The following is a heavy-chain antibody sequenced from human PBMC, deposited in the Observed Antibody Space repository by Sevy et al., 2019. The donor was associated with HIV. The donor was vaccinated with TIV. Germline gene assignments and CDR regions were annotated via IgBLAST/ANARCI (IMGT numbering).Heavy chain of an antibody. Sequence: GESLKISCAASGFTFSSYAMSWVRQAPGKGLEWVSAISGSGGSTYYADSVKGRFTISRDNSKNTLYLQMNSLRAEDTAVYYCAKDSGSYYLPRYYFDYWGQGTLVTVSS. D-gene: IGHD1-26*01. CDR3: AKDSGSYYLPRYYFDY. V-gene: IGHV3-23*01. CDR2: ISGSGGST. CDR1: GFTFSSYA. J-gene: IGHJ4*02.